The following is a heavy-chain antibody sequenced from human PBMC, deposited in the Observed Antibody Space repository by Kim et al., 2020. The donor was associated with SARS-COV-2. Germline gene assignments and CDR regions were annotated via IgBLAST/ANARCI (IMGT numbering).Heavy chain of an antibody. V-gene: IGHV5-51*01. CDR2: IYPGDSDT. D-gene: IGHD6-6*01. Sequence: GESLKISCKGSGYSFTSYWIGWVRQMPGKGLEWMGIIYPGDSDTRYSPSFQGQVTISADKSISTAYLQWSSLKASDTAMYYCARFSSVFEYSSSSYFDYRGQGTLVTVSS. CDR1: GYSFTSYW. CDR3: ARFSSVFEYSSSSYFDY. J-gene: IGHJ4*02.